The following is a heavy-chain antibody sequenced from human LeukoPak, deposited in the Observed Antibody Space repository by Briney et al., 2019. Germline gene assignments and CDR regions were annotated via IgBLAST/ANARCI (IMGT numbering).Heavy chain of an antibody. CDR3: ARGELRYSINY. CDR2: IYYSGST. D-gene: IGHD3-9*01. CDR1: GGSISSGSYY. J-gene: IGHJ4*02. Sequence: SETLSLTCTVSGGSISSGSYYWSWIRQPAGKGLEWIGYIYYSGSTNYNPSLKSRVTISVDTSKNQFSLKLSSVTAADTAVYYCARGELRYSINYWGQGTLVTVSS. V-gene: IGHV4-61*10.